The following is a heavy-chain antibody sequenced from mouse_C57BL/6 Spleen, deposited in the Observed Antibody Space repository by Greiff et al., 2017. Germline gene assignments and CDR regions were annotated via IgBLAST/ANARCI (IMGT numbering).Heavy chain of an antibody. CDR3: ARLDWDGTWFAY. CDR2: INPSNGGT. J-gene: IGHJ3*01. Sequence: VQLQQPGTELVKPGASVKLSCKASGYTFTSYWMHWVKQRPGQGLEWIGNINPSNGGTNYNEKFKSKATLTVDKSSSTAYMQLSSLTSEDAAVYYCARLDWDGTWFAYWGQGTLVTVSA. CDR1: GYTFTSYW. V-gene: IGHV1-53*01. D-gene: IGHD4-1*01.